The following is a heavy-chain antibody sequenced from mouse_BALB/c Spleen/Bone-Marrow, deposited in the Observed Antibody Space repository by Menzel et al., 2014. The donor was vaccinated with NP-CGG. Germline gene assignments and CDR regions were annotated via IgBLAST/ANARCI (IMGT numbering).Heavy chain of an antibody. Sequence: EVQVVESGGGLVQPGGSLKLSCAASGFTFSSYGMAWVRQTPDKRLELVATINTNGGNTYHPDSVKGRLTISRDNAKNTLYLQMSSLKSEDTAMYYCARGLDYWGQGTTLTVSS. V-gene: IGHV5-6-3*01. J-gene: IGHJ2*01. CDR3: ARGLDY. CDR2: INTNGGNT. CDR1: GFTFSSYG.